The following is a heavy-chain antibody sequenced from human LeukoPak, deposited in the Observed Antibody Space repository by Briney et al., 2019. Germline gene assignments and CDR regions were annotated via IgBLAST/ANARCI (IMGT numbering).Heavy chain of an antibody. CDR3: ARVPVDTAMVTAYYFDY. J-gene: IGHJ4*02. D-gene: IGHD5-18*01. CDR1: GYTFTGYY. CDR2: INPNSGGT. Sequence: ASVKVSCKASGYTFTGYYMHWVRQAPGQGLEWMGWINPNSGGTNYAQKFQGRVTMTRDTSISTAYMELSRLRSDDTAVYYCARVPVDTAMVTAYYFDYWGQGTLVTVSS. V-gene: IGHV1-2*02.